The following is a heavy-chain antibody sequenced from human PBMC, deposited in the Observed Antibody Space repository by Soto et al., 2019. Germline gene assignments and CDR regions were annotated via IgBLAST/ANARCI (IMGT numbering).Heavy chain of an antibody. J-gene: IGHJ3*02. CDR3: ARVWGGAFDI. D-gene: IGHD3-10*01. Sequence: SETLSLTCTVSGGSISSGSYYWTWIRQQQGKGLEWIGYIYYSGSTYYNPSLKSRVTISVDTSKNQFSLKLSSVTAADTAVYYCARVWGGAFDIWGQGTMVTVSS. V-gene: IGHV4-31*03. CDR2: IYYSGST. CDR1: GGSISSGSYY.